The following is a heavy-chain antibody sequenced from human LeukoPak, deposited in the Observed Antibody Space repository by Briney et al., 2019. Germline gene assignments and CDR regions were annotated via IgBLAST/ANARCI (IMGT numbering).Heavy chain of an antibody. D-gene: IGHD1-26*01. CDR3: VWENGGRSFGV. CDR2: ISYTGNHK. V-gene: IGHV3-30-3*01. J-gene: IGHJ4*02. Sequence: GGSLRLSCTTSGFTFSDHAMHWVRQPPGKALEWVAVISYTGNHKELVDSVKGRFTISRDNSRNILYLQADSLSTEDTAVYFCVWENGGRSFGVWGQGTLVTVSS. CDR1: GFTFSDHA.